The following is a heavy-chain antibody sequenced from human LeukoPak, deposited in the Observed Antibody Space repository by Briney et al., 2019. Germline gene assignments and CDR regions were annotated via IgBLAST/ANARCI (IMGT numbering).Heavy chain of an antibody. V-gene: IGHV3-21*01. Sequence: PGGSLRLSCAASGFTFSNYAMNWVRQAPGKGLEWVSSISASSTGIYYADSVKGRFTISRDNAKNSLYLQINSLGAEDTAIYYCARRGYYDSSGYDYWGQGTLVTVSS. CDR2: ISASSTGI. CDR1: GFTFSNYA. CDR3: ARRGYYDSSGYDY. J-gene: IGHJ4*02. D-gene: IGHD3-22*01.